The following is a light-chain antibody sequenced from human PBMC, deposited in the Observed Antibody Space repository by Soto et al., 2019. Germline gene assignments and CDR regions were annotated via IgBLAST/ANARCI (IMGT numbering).Light chain of an antibody. Sequence: QPVLTQPPSASGTPGQRVTISCSGSSSNIGSNYVYWYQQLPGTAPKLLIYRNNQRPSGVPVRFSGSKSGTSASLAISGLRSEDEADYYCAAWDDSLSGPSYVFGTGTKVTVL. J-gene: IGLJ1*01. CDR2: RNN. CDR1: SSNIGSNY. CDR3: AAWDDSLSGPSYV. V-gene: IGLV1-47*01.